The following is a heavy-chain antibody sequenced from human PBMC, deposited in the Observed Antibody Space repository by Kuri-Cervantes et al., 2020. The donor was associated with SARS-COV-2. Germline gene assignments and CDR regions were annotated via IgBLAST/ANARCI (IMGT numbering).Heavy chain of an antibody. V-gene: IGHV3-21*01. Sequence: GGSLRLSCAASGFTFSSYEMNWVRQAPGKGLEWVSSISSSSSYIYYADSVKGRFTISRDNAKNSLYLQMNSLRAEDTAVYYCATLGYCSSTSCYKRFDYWGQGTLVTVSS. CDR2: ISSSSSYI. J-gene: IGHJ4*02. CDR3: ATLGYCSSTSCYKRFDY. CDR1: GFTFSSYE. D-gene: IGHD2-2*02.